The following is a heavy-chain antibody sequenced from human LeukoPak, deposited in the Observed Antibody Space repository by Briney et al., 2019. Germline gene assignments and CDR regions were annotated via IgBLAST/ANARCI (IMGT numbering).Heavy chain of an antibody. CDR1: GGSINDYY. V-gene: IGHV4-59*08. CDR2: IYYSGST. CDR3: ARVDSSDAGNFDY. D-gene: IGHD2-15*01. Sequence: SETLSLTCTVSGGSINDYYWSWIRQPPGKGLEWIAWIYYSGSTNYNPSLKSRVTISVDTSKNQFSLKLTSVTAADTAVYYCARVDSSDAGNFDYWGQGPWSPSP. J-gene: IGHJ4*02.